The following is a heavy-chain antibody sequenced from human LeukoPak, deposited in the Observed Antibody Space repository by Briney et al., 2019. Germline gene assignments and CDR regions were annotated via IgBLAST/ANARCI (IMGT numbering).Heavy chain of an antibody. CDR3: AAVPPHYYYGMDV. CDR1: GFTFSSYA. D-gene: IGHD2-2*01. CDR2: ISYDGSNK. J-gene: IGHJ6*02. Sequence: GGSLRLSCAASGFTFSSYAMHWVRQAPGKGLEWVAVISYDGSNKYYADSAKGRFTISRDNSKNTLYLQMNSLRAEDTAVYYCAAVPPHYYYGMDVWGQGTTVTVSS. V-gene: IGHV3-30-3*01.